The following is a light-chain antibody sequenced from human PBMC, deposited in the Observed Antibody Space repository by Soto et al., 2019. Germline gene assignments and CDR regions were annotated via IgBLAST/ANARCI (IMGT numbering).Light chain of an antibody. J-gene: IGLJ2*01. V-gene: IGLV1-47*01. CDR2: RNT. CDR3: ASWDDSLSVV. Sequence: QSVLTQPPSVSGTPGQGVTISCSGSSSNIGNNFVHWYQQLPGSAPRLLIYRNTQRPAGAPDRFSGSKSGTSASLAISGLRSEDEDHYYCASWDDSLSVVFGGGTKLTVL. CDR1: SSNIGNNF.